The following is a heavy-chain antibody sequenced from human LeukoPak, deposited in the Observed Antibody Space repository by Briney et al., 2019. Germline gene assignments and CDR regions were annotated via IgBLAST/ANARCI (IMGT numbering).Heavy chain of an antibody. CDR3: ARSGGPVAGLYFDY. J-gene: IGHJ4*02. Sequence: ASVKVSCKASGYTFTGYYMHWVRQAPGQGLEWMGWINPNSGGTNYAQKFQGRVTMTRDTSISTAYMELSRLRSDDTAVYYCARSGGPVAGLYFDYWGQGTLVTVSS. V-gene: IGHV1-2*02. CDR1: GYTFTGYY. D-gene: IGHD6-19*01. CDR2: INPNSGGT.